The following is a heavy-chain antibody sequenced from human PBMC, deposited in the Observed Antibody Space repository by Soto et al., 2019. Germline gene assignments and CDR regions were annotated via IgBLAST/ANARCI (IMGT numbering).Heavy chain of an antibody. V-gene: IGHV3-73*01. J-gene: IGHJ6*02. CDR2: IRSKANSYAT. CDR1: GFALSGST. Sequence: GGSLRLSCAGSGFALSGSTIHWVRQASGKGLEWVGRIRSKANSYATAYAASVKCKFIIARDDSKTTAYLQMSSLTIEDTAVYYCFRENYFSYHGMDVWGQGTTVTVSS. CDR3: FRENYFSYHGMDV.